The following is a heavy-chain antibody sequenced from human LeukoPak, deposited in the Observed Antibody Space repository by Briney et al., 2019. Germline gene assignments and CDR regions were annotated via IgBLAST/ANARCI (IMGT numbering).Heavy chain of an antibody. Sequence: RASETLSLTCTVSGGSISDYYWSWIRQPPGKGLEWIGEINHSGSTNYNPSLKSRVTISVDTSKNQFSLKLSSVTAADTAVYYCARHGAYFRAGNDYWGQGTLVTVSS. D-gene: IGHD4/OR15-4a*01. CDR2: INHSGST. J-gene: IGHJ4*02. CDR3: ARHGAYFRAGNDY. V-gene: IGHV4-34*01. CDR1: GGSISDYY.